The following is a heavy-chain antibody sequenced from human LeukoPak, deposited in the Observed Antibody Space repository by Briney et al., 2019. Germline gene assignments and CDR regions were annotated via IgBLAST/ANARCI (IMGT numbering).Heavy chain of an antibody. V-gene: IGHV4-39*01. CDR2: IYSSGSA. CDR1: GGSINSNNYY. D-gene: IGHD3-22*01. CDR3: AGLVGRYSSGLYYYYFDY. Sequence: PSETLSLTCTVSGGSINSNNYYWGWIRQPPGKGLEWIGSIYSSGSAYYNPSLKSRVTISVDTSKNQFSLRLSSVTAADTAVYYCAGLVGRYSSGLYYYYFDYWGQGTLVTVSS. J-gene: IGHJ4*02.